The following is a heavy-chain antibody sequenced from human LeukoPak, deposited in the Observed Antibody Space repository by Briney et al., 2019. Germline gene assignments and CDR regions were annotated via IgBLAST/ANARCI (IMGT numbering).Heavy chain of an antibody. J-gene: IGHJ4*02. Sequence: GGSLRLSCAASGFTVSSNYMSWVRQAPGKGLEWVSVIYSGGSTYYADSVKGRFTISRDNSKNTLYLQMNSLRAEDTAVYYCASGRSLPTFDYWGQGTLVTVSS. D-gene: IGHD5/OR15-5a*01. V-gene: IGHV3-53*01. CDR1: GFTVSSNY. CDR3: ASGRSLPTFDY. CDR2: IYSGGST.